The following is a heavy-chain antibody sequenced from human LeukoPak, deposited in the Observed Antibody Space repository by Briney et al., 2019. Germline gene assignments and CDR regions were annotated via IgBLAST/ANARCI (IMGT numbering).Heavy chain of an antibody. D-gene: IGHD1-26*01. Sequence: GGSLRLSXAASGFTFSSYWMTWFCQAPGKGLEWVANIKQDGSEKYYVDSVKGRFTISRDNAKNSLYLQMNSLRAEDTAVYYCARTPVGAITPWGQGSLVTVSS. CDR1: GFTFSSYW. V-gene: IGHV3-7*01. CDR2: IKQDGSEK. J-gene: IGHJ5*02. CDR3: ARTPVGAITP.